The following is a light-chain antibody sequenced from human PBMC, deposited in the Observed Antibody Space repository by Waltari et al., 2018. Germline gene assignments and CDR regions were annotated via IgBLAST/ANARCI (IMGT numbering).Light chain of an antibody. CDR1: SRDVGGYNY. CDR3: CSYAGSYTLI. Sequence: QSALTQPRSVSGSPGQSVTISCTGTSRDVGGYNYVSWYQQHPGKVPKLIIFDVSTRPSGVPNRFSGSKSGNTDSLTISGLLAEDEADYYCCSYAGSYTLIFGGGTKMTVL. CDR2: DVS. J-gene: IGLJ2*01. V-gene: IGLV2-11*01.